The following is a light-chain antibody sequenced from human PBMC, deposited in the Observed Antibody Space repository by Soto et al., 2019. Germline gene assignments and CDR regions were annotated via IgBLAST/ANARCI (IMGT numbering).Light chain of an antibody. V-gene: IGKV3-20*01. Sequence: DIVLTQSPGPLSLSPGERATPSCKASQSVSNNYLAWYQQQPGPAPRLLIYGASNRATGIPDRFSGGGSGTVFTLTISRLDPEYVAVYYCQQYGSSGTLGQGTKVDIK. CDR3: QQYGSSGT. CDR2: GAS. CDR1: QSVSNNY. J-gene: IGKJ1*01.